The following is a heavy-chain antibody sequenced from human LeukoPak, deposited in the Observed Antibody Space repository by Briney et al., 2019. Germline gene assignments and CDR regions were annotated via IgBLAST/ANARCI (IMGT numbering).Heavy chain of an antibody. D-gene: IGHD3-10*01. CDR3: ASLVDGYYGSGTDTNGDY. CDR2: IYTSGST. J-gene: IGHJ4*02. V-gene: IGHV4-61*02. CDR1: GGSISSGSYY. Sequence: SETLSLTCTVSGGSISSGSYYWSWIRQPAGTGLEWIGRIYTSGSTNYNPSLKSRVAISVDTSKNQFSLKLSSVTAADTAVYYCASLVDGYYGSGTDTNGDYWGQGTLVTVSS.